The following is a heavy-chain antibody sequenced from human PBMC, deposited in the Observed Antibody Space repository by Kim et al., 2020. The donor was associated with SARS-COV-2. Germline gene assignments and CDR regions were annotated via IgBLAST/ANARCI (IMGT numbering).Heavy chain of an antibody. D-gene: IGHD2-15*01. CDR3: TTQRYCSGGSCRDY. J-gene: IGHJ4*02. V-gene: IGHV3-15*01. Sequence: AAPVKGRFTISRDDSKNTLNLQMNSLKTEDTAVYYCTTQRYCSGGSCRDYWGQGTLVTVSS.